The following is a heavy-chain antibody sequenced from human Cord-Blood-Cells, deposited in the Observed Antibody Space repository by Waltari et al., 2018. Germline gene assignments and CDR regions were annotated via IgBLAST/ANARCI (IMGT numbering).Heavy chain of an antibody. Sequence: QVQLVQSGAEVKKPGASVKVSCKASGYTFTGYYMHSVRQAPGQWLEWMGWINPNSGGTNYAQKFQGRVTMTRDTSISTAYMELGRLRSDDTAVYYCARTTPRRYWFDPWGQGTLVTVSS. CDR2: INPNSGGT. CDR1: GYTFTGYY. CDR3: ARTTPRRYWFDP. V-gene: IGHV1-2*02. D-gene: IGHD1-1*01. J-gene: IGHJ5*02.